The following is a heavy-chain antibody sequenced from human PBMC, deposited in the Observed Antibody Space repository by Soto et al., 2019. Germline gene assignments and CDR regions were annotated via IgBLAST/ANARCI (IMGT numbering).Heavy chain of an antibody. V-gene: IGHV2-5*02. D-gene: IGHD2-21*02. Sequence: APTLVNHTQTLTLTGTLSAFSLSTGGVGVGWIRQPPGKALEWLALIYWDDDKRYSPSLRSRLTITKDTSKNQVVLTMTNMDPVDTATYYCIQSRCGGDCLQSYASYYYYGMDVWGQGTTVTVSS. CDR2: IYWDDDK. J-gene: IGHJ6*02. CDR3: IQSRCGGDCLQSYASYYYYGMDV. CDR1: AFSLSTGGVG.